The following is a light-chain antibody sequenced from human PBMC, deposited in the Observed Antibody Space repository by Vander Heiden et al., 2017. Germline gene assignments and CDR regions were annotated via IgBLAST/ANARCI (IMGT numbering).Light chain of an antibody. CDR3: QSYDSSLSGRV. CDR1: SSNIGAGYD. J-gene: IGLJ2*01. Sequence: QSVRTQPHSVSGAPGQRGTISGTGSSSNIGAGYDVHWYQQLPGTAPKLLIYGNSNRPSGVPDRFSGSKSGTSASLAITGLQAEDEADYYCQSYDSSLSGRVFGGGTKLTVL. CDR2: GNS. V-gene: IGLV1-40*01.